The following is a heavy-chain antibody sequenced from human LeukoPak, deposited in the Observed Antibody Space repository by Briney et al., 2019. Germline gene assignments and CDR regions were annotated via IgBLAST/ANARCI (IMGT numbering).Heavy chain of an antibody. CDR1: GGSFSGYY. CDR3: ATRAHYYGSGSSPFDY. V-gene: IGHV4-34*01. D-gene: IGHD3-10*01. J-gene: IGHJ4*02. CDR2: INHSGST. Sequence: SEPLSLTCAVSGGSFSGYYWSWIRQPPGKGLEWIGEINHSGSTNYNPSLKSRVTISVDTSKNQFSLKLSSVTAADTAVYYCATRAHYYGSGSSPFDYWGQGTLVTVSS.